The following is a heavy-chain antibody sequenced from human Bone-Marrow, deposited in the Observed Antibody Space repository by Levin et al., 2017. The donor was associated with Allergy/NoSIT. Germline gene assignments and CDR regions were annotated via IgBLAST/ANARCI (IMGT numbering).Heavy chain of an antibody. CDR1: GFTFSSYW. Sequence: GGSLRLSCAASGFTFSSYWMSWVRQAPGKGLEWVANIKQDGSEKYCVDSVKGRFTISRDNAKNSLYLQMNSLRAEDTAVYYCARDAIYDYVWGSYRYWYFDRWGRGTLVTVSS. V-gene: IGHV3-7*01. D-gene: IGHD3-16*02. J-gene: IGHJ2*01. CDR2: IKQDGSEK. CDR3: ARDAIYDYVWGSYRYWYFDR.